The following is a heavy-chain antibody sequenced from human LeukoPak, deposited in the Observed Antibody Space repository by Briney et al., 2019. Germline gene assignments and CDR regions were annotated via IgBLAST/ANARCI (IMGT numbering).Heavy chain of an antibody. V-gene: IGHV4-59*01. CDR2: IYYSGST. CDR1: GGSISSYY. J-gene: IGHJ6*03. D-gene: IGHD3-10*01. CDR3: ARGGGSGTRYYYYYMDV. Sequence: SETLSLTCTVSGGSISSYYWSWIRQPPGKGLEWIGYIYYSGSTNYNPSLKSRVTISVDTSKNQFSLKLSSVTAADTAVYYCARGGGSGTRYYYYYMDVWGKGTTVTISS.